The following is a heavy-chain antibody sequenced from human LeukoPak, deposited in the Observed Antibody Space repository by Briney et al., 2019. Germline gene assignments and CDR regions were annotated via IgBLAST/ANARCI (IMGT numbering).Heavy chain of an antibody. CDR2: IYYSGST. CDR3: ARGERDGSGTYYNVNFDP. D-gene: IGHD3-10*01. CDR1: GGSISSYY. J-gene: IGHJ5*02. Sequence: PSETLSLTCTVSGGSISSYYWSWIRQPPGKGLEWIGYIYYSGSTNYNPSLKSRVTTSVDTSKNQFSLRLSSVTAADTAVYYCARGERDGSGTYYNVNFDPWGQGTLVTVSS. V-gene: IGHV4-59*08.